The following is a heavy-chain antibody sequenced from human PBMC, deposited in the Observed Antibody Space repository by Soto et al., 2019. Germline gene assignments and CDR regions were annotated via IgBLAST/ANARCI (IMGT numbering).Heavy chain of an antibody. Sequence: QVQLVQSGAEVKKPGSSVKVSCKTSGGTFSSYIIGWVRQAPGQGLEWMGRIIPILPITNYAQNFQGRVTITADISTSTAYMELSSLRSDDTAVYYCARASTPYGQYVSGWYFDLWCRGTLVTVSS. CDR2: IIPILPIT. V-gene: IGHV1-69*02. D-gene: IGHD4-17*01. J-gene: IGHJ2*01. CDR1: GGTFSSYI. CDR3: ARASTPYGQYVSGWYFDL.